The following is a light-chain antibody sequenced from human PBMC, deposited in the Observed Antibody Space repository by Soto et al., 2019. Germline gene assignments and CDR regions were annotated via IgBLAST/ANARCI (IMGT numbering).Light chain of an antibody. CDR3: QQYGSIPWT. V-gene: IGKV3-20*01. J-gene: IGKJ1*01. CDR2: DAS. CDR1: ESVVSNY. Sequence: EIVLTQSPGTLSLYPGERATLSCRATESVVSNYLAWYQLKPGQAPRLLIYDASSRATGIPDRFSGSGSGTDFTLTISRPEAEDFAVYYCQQYGSIPWTFGQGTKVDIK.